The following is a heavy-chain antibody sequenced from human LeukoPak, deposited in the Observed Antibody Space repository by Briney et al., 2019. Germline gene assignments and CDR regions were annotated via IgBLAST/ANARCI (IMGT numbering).Heavy chain of an antibody. CDR1: GGSISSYY. J-gene: IGHJ3*02. Sequence: SETLSLTCTVSGGSISSYYWSWIRQPPGKGLEWIGYIYYSGSTNYNPSLKSRVTISVDTSKNQFSLKPSSVTAADTAVYYCARVFAGDAFDIWGQGTMVTVSS. CDR2: IYYSGST. V-gene: IGHV4-59*01. CDR3: ARVFAGDAFDI.